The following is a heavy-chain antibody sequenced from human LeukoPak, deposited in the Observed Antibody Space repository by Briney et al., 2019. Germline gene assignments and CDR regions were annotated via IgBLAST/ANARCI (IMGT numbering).Heavy chain of an antibody. CDR1: GFTFTNSA. CDR3: VKDIGTVGASPFDY. J-gene: IGHJ4*02. Sequence: PGGSLRLSCAASGFTFTNSALGWVRQAPGKGLEWVSVISGSGLNTYYTDSVKGRFTISRDNSKDTLSLQMNSLRAEDTAVYYCVKDIGTVGASPFDYWGQGTLVSVSS. CDR2: ISGSGLNT. V-gene: IGHV3-23*01. D-gene: IGHD1-26*01.